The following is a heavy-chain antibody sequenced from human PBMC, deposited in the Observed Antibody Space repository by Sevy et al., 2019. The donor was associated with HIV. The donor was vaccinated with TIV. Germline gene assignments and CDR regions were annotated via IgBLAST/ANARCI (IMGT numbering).Heavy chain of an antibody. V-gene: IGHV3-53*01. CDR2: MYSGGSP. CDR1: GFSINNNY. J-gene: IGHJ5*02. CDR3: ARGYCGGGSCTAFDP. Sequence: GWSLRLSCAASGFSINNNYTAWVRQAPGKGLEWVSVMYSGGSPYYADSVKGRFALSRDMSKNTVYLQMNSLRAEDTAVYYCARGYCGGGSCTAFDPWGQGTLVTVSS. D-gene: IGHD2-15*01.